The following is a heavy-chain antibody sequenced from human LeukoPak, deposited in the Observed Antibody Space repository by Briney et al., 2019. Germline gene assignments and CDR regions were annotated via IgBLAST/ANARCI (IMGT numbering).Heavy chain of an antibody. CDR3: ARARGRAYYYYYGMDV. CDR2: IYYSGST. J-gene: IGHJ6*02. D-gene: IGHD3-10*01. Sequence: SETLSLSCTVSGGSISSYYWSWIRQPPGKGLEWIGYIYYSGSTNYNPSLKSRVTISVDTSENQSSLKLSSVTAADTAVYYCARARGRAYYYYYGMDVWGQGTTVTVSS. CDR1: GGSISSYY. V-gene: IGHV4-59*01.